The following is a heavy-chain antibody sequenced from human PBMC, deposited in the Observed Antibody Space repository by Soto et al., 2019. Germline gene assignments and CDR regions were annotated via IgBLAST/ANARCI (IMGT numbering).Heavy chain of an antibody. J-gene: IGHJ4*02. V-gene: IGHV4-34*01. CDR1: GGCFSGYY. CDR3: ARESEDLTSNFDY. CDR2: IDHSGYT. Sequence: SDTVSRTCAVYGGCFSGYYWNWIRQPPGKGLEWIGEIDHSGYTNYNPSLKSRVTISVDTSKNQFSLRLTSVTAADTAVYYCARESEDLTSNFDYWGQGTLVTVSS.